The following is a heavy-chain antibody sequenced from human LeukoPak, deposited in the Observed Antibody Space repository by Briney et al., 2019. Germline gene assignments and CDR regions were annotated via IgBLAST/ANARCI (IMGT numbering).Heavy chain of an antibody. J-gene: IGHJ6*03. CDR3: ARVAPHYDFWSGLFAQPYYYYYVDV. D-gene: IGHD3-3*01. CDR2: ISAYNGNT. V-gene: IGHV1-18*01. CDR1: GYTFTSYG. Sequence: ASVKVSCKASGYTFTSYGISWVRQAPGQGLEWMGWISAYNGNTNYAQKLQGRVTMTTDTSTSTAYMELRSLRSDDAAVYYCARVAPHYDFWSGLFAQPYYYYYVDVWGKGTTVTVSS.